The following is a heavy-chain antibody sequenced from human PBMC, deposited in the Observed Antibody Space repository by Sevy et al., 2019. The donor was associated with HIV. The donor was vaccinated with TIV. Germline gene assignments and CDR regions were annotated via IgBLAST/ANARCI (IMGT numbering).Heavy chain of an antibody. V-gene: IGHV4-4*07. CDR2: IYTSGST. Sequence: SEILSLTCTVSGGSISSYYWSWIRQPAGKGLEWIGRIYTSGSTNYNPSLKSRVTMSVDTSKNQCSLKLSSVTAADTAVYYTARTSPIAYCGGDCPFDYWGQGTLVTVSS. D-gene: IGHD2-21*02. CDR1: GGSISSYY. CDR3: ARTSPIAYCGGDCPFDY. J-gene: IGHJ4*02.